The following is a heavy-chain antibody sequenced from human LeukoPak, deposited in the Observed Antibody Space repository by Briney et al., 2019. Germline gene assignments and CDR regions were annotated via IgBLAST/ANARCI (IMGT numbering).Heavy chain of an antibody. V-gene: IGHV3-7*01. CDR1: GFTFGSYW. CDR2: IKQDGSEQ. Sequence: GGSLSCSGAASGFTFGSYWWNWVGQAQGKGLKGVANIKQDGSEQFYVDSVRGRFTISRDNARSSLYLEMNRLRVEDTAVYYCVRDQGSSWFYYGLDVWGQGTTVTVSS. CDR3: VRDQGSSWFYYGLDV. D-gene: IGHD6-13*01. J-gene: IGHJ6*02.